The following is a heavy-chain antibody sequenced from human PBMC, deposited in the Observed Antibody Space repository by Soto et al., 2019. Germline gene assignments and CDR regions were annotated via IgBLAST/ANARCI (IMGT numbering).Heavy chain of an antibody. D-gene: IGHD6-6*01. CDR3: ARDLRYSSSSVYYGMDV. V-gene: IGHV3-33*01. CDR2: IWYDGSNK. CDR1: GFTFSSYG. Sequence: GGSLRLSCAASGFTFSSYGMHWVRQAPGKGLEWVAVIWYDGSNKYYADSVKGRFTISRDNSKNTLYLQMNSLRAEDTAVYYCARDLRYSSSSVYYGMDVWGQGTTVTVSS. J-gene: IGHJ6*02.